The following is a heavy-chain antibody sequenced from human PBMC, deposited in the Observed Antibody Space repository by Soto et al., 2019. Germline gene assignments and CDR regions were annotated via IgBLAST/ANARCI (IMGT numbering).Heavy chain of an antibody. CDR1: GYSFTSYW. D-gene: IGHD4-17*01. CDR3: ARRRNGDYEFDY. Sequence: PGESRKICCQGSGYSFTSYWIGWVRQMPGKGLEWMGIIYPGDSDTTYSPSFQGHVTISADKSITTAYLQWSSLKASDTAMYYCARRRNGDYEFDYWGQGTLVTVSS. CDR2: IYPGDSDT. V-gene: IGHV5-51*01. J-gene: IGHJ4*02.